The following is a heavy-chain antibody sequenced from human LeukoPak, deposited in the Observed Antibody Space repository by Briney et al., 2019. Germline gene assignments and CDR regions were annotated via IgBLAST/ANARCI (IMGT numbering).Heavy chain of an antibody. V-gene: IGHV3-7*01. CDR2: IKQDGSEK. Sequence: GGSLRLSCAASGFTFSSYWMSWVRQAPGKGLEWVANIKQDGSEKAYVDSVKGRFTISRDNAKNSLYLQLNSLRAEDTAVYYCAREAYPTPGAYYYYGIDVWGQGTTVTVSS. D-gene: IGHD2-2*01. CDR1: GFTFSSYW. J-gene: IGHJ6*02. CDR3: AREAYPTPGAYYYYGIDV.